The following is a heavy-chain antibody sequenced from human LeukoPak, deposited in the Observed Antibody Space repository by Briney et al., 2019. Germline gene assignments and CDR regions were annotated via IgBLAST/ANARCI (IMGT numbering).Heavy chain of an antibody. CDR1: GFTFTSHD. Sequence: ASVKVSCKASGFTFTSHDYNWVRQATGQGLEWMGWMNPNSGNTGYAQKFQGRVTMTRDTSISTAYMELSSLSSEDTAVYYCARDARGAAAADGPFDIWGQGTMVTVSS. CDR2: MNPNSGNT. J-gene: IGHJ3*02. V-gene: IGHV1-8*01. CDR3: ARDARGAAAADGPFDI. D-gene: IGHD6-13*01.